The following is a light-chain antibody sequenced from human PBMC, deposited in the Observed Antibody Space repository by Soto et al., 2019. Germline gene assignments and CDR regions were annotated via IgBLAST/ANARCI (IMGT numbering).Light chain of an antibody. CDR2: EVT. CDR1: SSDIGAYNY. CDR3: SSYTSSATWV. V-gene: IGLV2-14*01. Sequence: QSALTQPASVSGSPGHSITISCTGTSSDIGAYNYVSWYQQHPGRAPKLMIYEVTNRPSGVSYRFSGSKSGYTASLTISGLQAEDEADYYCSSYTSSATWVFGGGTKLTVL. J-gene: IGLJ3*02.